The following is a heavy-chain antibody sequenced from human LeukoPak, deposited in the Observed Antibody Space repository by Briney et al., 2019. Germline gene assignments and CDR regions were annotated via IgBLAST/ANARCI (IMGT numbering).Heavy chain of an antibody. CDR1: GFTFSSYW. CDR2: IKQDGSEK. Sequence: PGGSLRLSCAASGFTFSSYWMSWVRQAPGKGLEWLGNIKQDGSEKNHVDSVKGRFTISRDNAKNSLYLQMNSLRAEDTAVYYCARGHIVGALDYWGQGALVTVSS. J-gene: IGHJ4*02. V-gene: IGHV3-7*04. D-gene: IGHD1-26*01. CDR3: ARGHIVGALDY.